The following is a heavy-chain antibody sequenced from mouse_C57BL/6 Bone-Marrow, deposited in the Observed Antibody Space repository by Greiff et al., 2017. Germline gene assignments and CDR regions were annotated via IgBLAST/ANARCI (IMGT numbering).Heavy chain of an antibody. Sequence: QVQLQQSGAELVRPGTSVKMSCKASGYTFTNYWIGWAKQRPGHGLEWIGDIYPGGGYTNYNEKFKGKATLTADKSSSTAYMQFSSLTSEDSAIYYCARKGYGSPYSFDYWGQGTTLTVSS. V-gene: IGHV1-63*01. CDR3: ARKGYGSPYSFDY. CDR1: GYTFTNYW. CDR2: IYPGGGYT. D-gene: IGHD1-1*01. J-gene: IGHJ2*01.